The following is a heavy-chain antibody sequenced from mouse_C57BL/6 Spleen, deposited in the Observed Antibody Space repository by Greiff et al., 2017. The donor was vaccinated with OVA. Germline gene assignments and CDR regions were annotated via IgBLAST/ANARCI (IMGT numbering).Heavy chain of an antibody. V-gene: IGHV1-64*01. J-gene: IGHJ4*01. CDR2: IHPHSGST. CDR1: GYTFTSYW. CDR3: ARWEGYDYVGYAMDY. Sequence: QVQLQQPGAELVKPGASVKLSCKASGYTFTSYWMHWVKQRPGQGLEWIGMIHPHSGSTNYNEKFKSKATLTVDKSSSTAYIQLSSLTSEDSAVYYCARWEGYDYVGYAMDYWGQGTSVTVSS. D-gene: IGHD2-4*01.